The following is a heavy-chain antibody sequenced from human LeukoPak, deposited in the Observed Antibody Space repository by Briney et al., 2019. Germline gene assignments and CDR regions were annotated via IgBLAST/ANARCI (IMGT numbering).Heavy chain of an antibody. CDR2: IRYDGSAT. D-gene: IGHD3-22*01. CDR1: GFTLNMYD. Sequence: GGSLRLSCAASGFTLNMYDLHWVRQAPGKGLEWVALIRYDGSATYYADSVKGRFTISRDNSKNTLYLQMNSLRAEDTAVYYCARDGAYYDSSGYYYTPDYWGQGTLVTVSS. V-gene: IGHV3-30*02. CDR3: ARDGAYYDSSGYYYTPDY. J-gene: IGHJ4*02.